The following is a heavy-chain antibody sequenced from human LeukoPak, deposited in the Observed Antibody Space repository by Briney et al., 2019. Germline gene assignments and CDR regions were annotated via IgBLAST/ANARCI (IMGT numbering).Heavy chain of an antibody. CDR2: INSDGSST. D-gene: IGHD1-1*01. J-gene: IGHJ4*02. CDR1: GFTFSSYW. V-gene: IGHV3-74*01. Sequence: GGSLRLSCAASGFTFSSYWMHWVRQGPGKGLVWVSRINSDGSSTDYADSVKGRFTISRDNAKNSLYLQMNSLRVEDTAVYCARDPRTVRIWGQGTLVTVSS. CDR3: ARDPRTVRI.